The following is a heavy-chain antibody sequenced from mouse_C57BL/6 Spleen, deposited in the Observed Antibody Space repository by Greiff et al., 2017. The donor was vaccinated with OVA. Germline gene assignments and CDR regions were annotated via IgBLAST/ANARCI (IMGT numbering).Heavy chain of an antibody. CDR1: GYTFTSYW. Sequence: QVQLKQPGAELVMPGASVKLSCKASGYTFTSYWMHWVKPRPGQGLEWIGEIDPSDSYTNYNQKFKGKSTLTVDKSSSTAYMQLSSLTSEDSAVYYCARGDDAWYFDVWGTGTTVTVSS. J-gene: IGHJ1*03. D-gene: IGHD2-3*01. CDR2: IDPSDSYT. V-gene: IGHV1-69*01. CDR3: ARGDDAWYFDV.